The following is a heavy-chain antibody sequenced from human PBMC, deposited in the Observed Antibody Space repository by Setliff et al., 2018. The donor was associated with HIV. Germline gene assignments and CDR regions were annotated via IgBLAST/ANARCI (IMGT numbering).Heavy chain of an antibody. Sequence: PSETLSLTCTVSGGSISSGGYYWSWIRQHPGKGLEWIGYIYYSGSTYYNPSLKSRVTISVDTSKNQFSLKLSSVTAADTAVYYCARHYGAVKSVVTVVAKYFPHWGQGTLVTVSS. D-gene: IGHD2-21*02. CDR2: IYYSGST. J-gene: IGHJ1*01. V-gene: IGHV4-31*03. CDR3: ARHYGAVKSVVTVVAKYFPH. CDR1: GGSISSGGYY.